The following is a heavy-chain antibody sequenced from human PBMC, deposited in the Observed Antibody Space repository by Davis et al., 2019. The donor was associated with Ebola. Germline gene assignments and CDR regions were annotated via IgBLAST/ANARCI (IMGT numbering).Heavy chain of an antibody. CDR2: ISLSSTHI. V-gene: IGHV3-21*04. Sequence: GESLKISCAASGFSFSSYSMNWVRQAPGKGLEWVSSISLSSTHIFYADSLKGRITISRDNAKNSLYLQMNSLRPEDTAFYYCARGPDYGGNCFDPWGQGALVTVSS. J-gene: IGHJ5*02. D-gene: IGHD4-23*01. CDR1: GFSFSSYS. CDR3: ARGPDYGGNCFDP.